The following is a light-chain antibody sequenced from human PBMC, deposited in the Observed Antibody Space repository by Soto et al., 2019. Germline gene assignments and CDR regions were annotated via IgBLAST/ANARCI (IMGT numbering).Light chain of an antibody. CDR1: QSIRSY. V-gene: IGKV1-39*01. J-gene: IGKJ2*01. Sequence: DIQMTQSPSSLSASVGDRVTITCRASQSIRSYLNWYQQKPGKAPQLLIYAASSLQSEVPSRFSGRGSGTDFTLTISSLQPEDFATYYCQQSYNTPVFGQGTKLEI. CDR2: AAS. CDR3: QQSYNTPV.